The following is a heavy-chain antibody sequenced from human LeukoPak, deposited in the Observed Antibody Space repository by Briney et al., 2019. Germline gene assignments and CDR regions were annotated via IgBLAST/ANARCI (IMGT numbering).Heavy chain of an antibody. V-gene: IGHV3-21*05. J-gene: IGHJ4*02. CDR1: GFIYSNYG. CDR2: ISGSGTYI. D-gene: IGHD3-22*01. CDR3: ARGRSSGYYPKY. Sequence: KPGGSLRLSCAASGFIYSNYGMNWVRQAPGKGLEWVSYISGSGTYIDYSDSVKGRFTISRDNAKNSLYLQMNSLRAEDTAVYYCARGRSSGYYPKYWGQGTLVTVSS.